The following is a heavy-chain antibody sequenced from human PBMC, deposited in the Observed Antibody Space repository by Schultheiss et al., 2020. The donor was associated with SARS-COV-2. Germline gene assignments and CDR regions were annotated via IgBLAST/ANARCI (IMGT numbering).Heavy chain of an antibody. Sequence: SETLSLTCTVSGGSISSYYWSWIRQPPGKGLEWIGYIYYSGSTNYNSSLKSRVTISVDTTQNLFSLKPSTVTAADTAVYYCARVGDFWSGYNFDYWGQGTLVTVSS. J-gene: IGHJ4*02. D-gene: IGHD3-3*01. CDR2: IYYSGST. CDR3: ARVGDFWSGYNFDY. V-gene: IGHV4-59*01. CDR1: GGSISSYY.